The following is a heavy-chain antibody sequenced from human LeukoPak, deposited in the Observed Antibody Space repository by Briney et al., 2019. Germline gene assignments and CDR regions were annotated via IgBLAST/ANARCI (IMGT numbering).Heavy chain of an antibody. Sequence: GESLKISCKGSGYSFTSYWIGWVRQMPGKGLEWMGIIYPGDSDTRYSPSFQGQVTISADKSISTAYLQWSSLKASDTAMYYCARPSYYYDSSGYLPDYFDYWGQGTLVTVSS. CDR1: GYSFTSYW. D-gene: IGHD3-22*01. CDR2: IYPGDSDT. V-gene: IGHV5-51*01. J-gene: IGHJ4*02. CDR3: ARPSYYYDSSGYLPDYFDY.